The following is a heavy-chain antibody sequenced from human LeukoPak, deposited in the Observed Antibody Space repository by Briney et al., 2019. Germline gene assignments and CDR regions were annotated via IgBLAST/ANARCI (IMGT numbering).Heavy chain of an antibody. Sequence: PGGSLRLSCAASGFTFSSYGMSWVRQAPGKGLEWVSAISGSGGSTYYADSVKGRFTISRDNSKNTLYLQMNSLRAEDTAVYYCAKDRHYYDSSGPNDAFDIWGQGTMVTVSS. CDR1: GFTFSSYG. J-gene: IGHJ3*02. CDR3: AKDRHYYDSSGPNDAFDI. D-gene: IGHD3-22*01. CDR2: ISGSGGST. V-gene: IGHV3-23*01.